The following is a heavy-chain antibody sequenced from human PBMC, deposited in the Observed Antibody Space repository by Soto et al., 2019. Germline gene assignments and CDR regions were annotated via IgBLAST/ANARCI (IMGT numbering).Heavy chain of an antibody. V-gene: IGHV2-70*13. CDR1: GFSLTSPGMC. Sequence: GSGPTLVNPTATLTLTCAFSGFSLTSPGMCVSWIRQSPGKALEWLALIERDDDDKYYSTSLKTRLTISKDTRKNQVVLTMANMEPADTATYYCARSIRGPRMCNGMDVVGQGTTVTVSS. CDR3: ARSIRGPRMCNGMDV. J-gene: IGHJ6*02. CDR2: IERDDDDK. D-gene: IGHD1-20*01.